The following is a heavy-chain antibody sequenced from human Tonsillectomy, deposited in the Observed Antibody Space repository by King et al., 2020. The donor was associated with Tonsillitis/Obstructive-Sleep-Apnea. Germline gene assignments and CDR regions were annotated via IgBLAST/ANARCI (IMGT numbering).Heavy chain of an antibody. CDR3: ESDPGADY. Sequence: MQLQESGPGLVKPSETLSLTCTVSGDSISSISYYWVWIRQPPGKGLEWIGSIYYSGTTYYNPSLKSRVTISVDTSRNQFSLKLNSVTAVDTAVYYCESDPGADYWGQGTLVTVSS. CDR1: GDSISSISYY. J-gene: IGHJ4*02. V-gene: IGHV4-39*01. CDR2: IYYSGTT.